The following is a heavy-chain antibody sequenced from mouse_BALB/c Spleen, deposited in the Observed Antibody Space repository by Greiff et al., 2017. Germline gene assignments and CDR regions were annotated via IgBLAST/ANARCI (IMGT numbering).Heavy chain of an antibody. CDR3: ASPSTMITTRRISWFAY. D-gene: IGHD2-4*01. Sequence: QVQLQQPGPGLVQPSQSLSITCTVSGFSLNSYGVHWVRQSPGKGLEWLGVIWSGGSTDYNAAFISRLSISKDNSKSQVFFKMNSLQANDTAIYYCASPSTMITTRRISWFAYWGQGTLVTVSA. CDR2: IWSGGST. CDR1: GFSLNSYG. J-gene: IGHJ3*01. V-gene: IGHV2-2*02.